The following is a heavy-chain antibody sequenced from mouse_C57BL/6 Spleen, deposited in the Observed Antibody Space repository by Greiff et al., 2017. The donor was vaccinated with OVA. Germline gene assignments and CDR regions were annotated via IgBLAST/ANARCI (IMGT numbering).Heavy chain of an antibody. CDR3: ARSGSSYNYAMDY. CDR2: IYPGSGNT. D-gene: IGHD1-1*01. V-gene: IGHV1-66*01. CDR1: GYSFTSYY. Sequence: QVQLKESGPELVKPGASVKISCKASGYSFTSYYIHWVKQRPGQGLEWIGWIYPGSGNTKYNEKFKGKATLTADTSSSTAYMQLSSLTSEDSAVYYCARSGSSYNYAMDYWGQGTSVTVSS. J-gene: IGHJ4*01.